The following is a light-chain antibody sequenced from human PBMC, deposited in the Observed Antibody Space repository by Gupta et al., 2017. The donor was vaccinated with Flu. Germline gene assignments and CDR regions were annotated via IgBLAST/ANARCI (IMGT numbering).Light chain of an antibody. CDR1: QTISTF. Sequence: DIQMTQSPSSLSASVGDRVTITCRASQTISTFLNWYQQKPGKAPNLLIYSASNLQSGVPSRFSGGASGTDFTLTISGLQLEEFATYYCQQSYTTPFTFGHGTKVDIK. J-gene: IGKJ3*01. V-gene: IGKV1-39*01. CDR3: QQSYTTPFT. CDR2: SAS.